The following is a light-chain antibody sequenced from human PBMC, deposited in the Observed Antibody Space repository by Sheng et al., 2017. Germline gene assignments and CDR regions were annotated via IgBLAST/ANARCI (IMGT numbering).Light chain of an antibody. J-gene: IGKJ2*03. CDR3: QQYNNWPPYS. CDR2: GAS. Sequence: EVVMTQSPATLSVSPGERATLSCRASQSVSSNLAWYQQKPGQAPRFLIYGASTRAPGVPARFSGRGSGTEFTLTINSLQSEDFAVYYCQQYNNWPPYSFGQGTKLEIK. V-gene: IGKV3D-15*01. CDR1: QSVSSN.